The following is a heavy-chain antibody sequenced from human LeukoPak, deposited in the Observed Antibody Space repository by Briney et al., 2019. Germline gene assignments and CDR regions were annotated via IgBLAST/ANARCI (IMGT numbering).Heavy chain of an antibody. V-gene: IGHV4-59*01. Sequence: PSETLSLTCTVSGGSISSYYWSWIRQPPGKGLEWIGYIYYSGSTNYNPSLKSRVTISVDTSKNQFSLKLSSVTAADTAVYYCAREDYGGNSGEYYFDYWGQGTLVTVSS. D-gene: IGHD4-23*01. CDR1: GGSISSYY. J-gene: IGHJ4*02. CDR2: IYYSGST. CDR3: AREDYGGNSGEYYFDY.